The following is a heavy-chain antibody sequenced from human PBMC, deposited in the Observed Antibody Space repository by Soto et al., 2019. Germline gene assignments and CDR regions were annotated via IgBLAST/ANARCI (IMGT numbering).Heavy chain of an antibody. CDR2: ISYDGSNK. V-gene: IGHV3-30-3*01. D-gene: IGHD6-13*01. Sequence: QVQLVESGGGVVQPGRSLRLSCAASGFTFSSYAMHWVRQAPGKGLEWVAVISYDGSNKYYADSVKGRFTISRDNSKNTLYLQMNSLRAEDTAVYYCARDLESSSPIPYYYYGMDVWGQGTTVTVSS. J-gene: IGHJ6*02. CDR1: GFTFSSYA. CDR3: ARDLESSSPIPYYYYGMDV.